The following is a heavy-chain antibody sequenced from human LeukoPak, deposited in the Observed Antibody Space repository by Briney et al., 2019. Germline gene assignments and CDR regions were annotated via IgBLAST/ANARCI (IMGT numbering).Heavy chain of an antibody. D-gene: IGHD4-17*01. CDR2: IFYTGST. V-gene: IGHV4-59*01. CDR3: ARGGRTVTTNFDY. Sequence: SETLSLTCTVSGGSISSYYWSWIRQPPGQGLEWIGYIFYTGSTNYNPSLKSRVTMSVDTPKNQFFLKLSSVTAADTAVYYCARGGRTVTTNFDYWGQGTLVTVSS. CDR1: GGSISSYY. J-gene: IGHJ4*02.